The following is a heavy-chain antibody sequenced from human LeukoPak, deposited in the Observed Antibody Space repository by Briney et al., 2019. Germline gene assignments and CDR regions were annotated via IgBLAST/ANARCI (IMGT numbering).Heavy chain of an antibody. CDR3: ARDDWGFDY. D-gene: IGHD7-27*01. CDR2: ISPKGDST. J-gene: IGHJ4*02. V-gene: IGHV3-64*01. Sequence: GGSLRLSCAASGFTFSSYAMHWVRQAPGKGLEYVSVISPKGDSTYYANSVKGRFTISRDNSKNTLYLQMGSLRAEDMAVYYSARDDWGFDYWGQGTLVTVSS. CDR1: GFTFSSYA.